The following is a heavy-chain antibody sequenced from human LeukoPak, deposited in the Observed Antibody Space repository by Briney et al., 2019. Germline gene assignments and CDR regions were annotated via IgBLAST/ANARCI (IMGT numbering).Heavy chain of an antibody. CDR2: TYYRSKWYN. V-gene: IGHV6-1*01. CDR3: ARTDFGIAAAGTLDY. J-gene: IGHJ4*02. CDR1: GDSVSSNSAA. D-gene: IGHD6-13*01. Sequence: KRSQTLSLTCAISGDSVSSNSAAWNWIRQSPSRGLEWLGRTYYRSKWYNDYVVSVKSRITINPDTSKNQFSLQLNSVTPEDTAVYYCARTDFGIAAAGTLDYWGQGTLVTVSS.